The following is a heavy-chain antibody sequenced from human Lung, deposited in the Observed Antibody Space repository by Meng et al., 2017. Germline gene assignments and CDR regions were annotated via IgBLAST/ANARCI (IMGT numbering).Heavy chain of an antibody. CDR1: GYSFTGYY. CDR2: INPNSGDT. J-gene: IGHJ4*02. CDR3: ARGPGAVRSPYYFDY. D-gene: IGHD2-15*01. V-gene: IGHV1-2*06. Sequence: QVQLVQSGAEVKKPWVSVRVPCKASGYSFTGYYMHWVRQGRGQGLVWMGRINPNSGDTRYAQKFQGRVTMTRETAISTAYMELSSLIFDDTAVYYCARGPGAVRSPYYFDYWGQGTLVTVSS.